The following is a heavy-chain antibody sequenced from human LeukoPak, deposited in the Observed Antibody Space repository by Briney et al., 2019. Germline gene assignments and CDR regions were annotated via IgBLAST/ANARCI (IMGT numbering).Heavy chain of an antibody. CDR1: GGSISSYY. CDR3: ARRTKATRYMDV. CDR2: IYYSGSA. D-gene: IGHD1-1*01. V-gene: IGHV4-59*12. Sequence: SETLSLTCTVSGGSISSYYWSWIRQPPGRGLEWIGYIYYSGSANYNPSLKSRVTISVDTSKNQFSLKLSSVTAADTAVYYCARRTKATRYMDVWGKGTTVTVSS. J-gene: IGHJ6*03.